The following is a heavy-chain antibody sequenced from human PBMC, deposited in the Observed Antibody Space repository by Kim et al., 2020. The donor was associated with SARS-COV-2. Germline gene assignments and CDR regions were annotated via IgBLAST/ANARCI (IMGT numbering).Heavy chain of an antibody. D-gene: IGHD2-2*01. J-gene: IGHJ4*02. V-gene: IGHV3-11*03. CDR2: ISSGNIYT. CDR3: VKVTREPDC. Sequence: GGSLRLSCAASGFIFSDYYMSWIRQAPGKGLEWVSFISSGNIYTNYADSVKGRSTISRDNAKRSLYLQMTSVKAEDTAVYYCVKVTREPDCWGQGTLVTVSS. CDR1: GFIFSDYY.